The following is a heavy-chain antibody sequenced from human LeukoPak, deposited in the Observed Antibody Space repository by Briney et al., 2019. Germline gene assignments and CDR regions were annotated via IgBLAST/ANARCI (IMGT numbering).Heavy chain of an antibody. CDR3: ARLGITGTTRRSYGMDV. CDR1: GYSFTSYW. CDR2: VYPRNSDT. D-gene: IGHD1-20*01. J-gene: IGHJ6*02. Sequence: GESLKISCKGSGYSFTSYWIGWVRQMPGKGLEWMGIVYPRNSDTRYSPSFQGQVTISADKSITTAYLQWSSLKASDTAMYYCARLGITGTTRRSYGMDVWGQGTTVTVSS. V-gene: IGHV5-51*01.